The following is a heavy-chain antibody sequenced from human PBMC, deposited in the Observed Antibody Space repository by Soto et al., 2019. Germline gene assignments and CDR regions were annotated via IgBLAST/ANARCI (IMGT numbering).Heavy chain of an antibody. D-gene: IGHD3-10*01. J-gene: IGHJ4*02. Sequence: PSETLSLTCTVSGGSISSYYWSWIRQPPGKGLEWIGYIYYSGSTNYNPSLKSRVTISVDTSKNQFSLKLSSVTAADTATYYCARIPRLYYGSREGAPDYWGQGTLVTVSS. V-gene: IGHV4-59*08. CDR2: IYYSGST. CDR1: GGSISSYY. CDR3: ARIPRLYYGSREGAPDY.